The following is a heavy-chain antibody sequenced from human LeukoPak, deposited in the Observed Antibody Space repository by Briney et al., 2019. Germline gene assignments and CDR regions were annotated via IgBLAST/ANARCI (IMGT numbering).Heavy chain of an antibody. CDR1: GFTFSSYA. D-gene: IGHD2-2*01. V-gene: IGHV3-23*01. CDR2: ISGSGYNT. CDR3: AKDYIGYDQDFDY. J-gene: IGHJ4*02. Sequence: QSGGSLRLSCAASGFTFSSYAMSWVRQAPGKGLEWASSISGSGYNTYYANSVKGRFSISRDNSKNTLDLQMNSLRAEDTAVYYCAKDYIGYDQDFDYWGQGTLVTVSS.